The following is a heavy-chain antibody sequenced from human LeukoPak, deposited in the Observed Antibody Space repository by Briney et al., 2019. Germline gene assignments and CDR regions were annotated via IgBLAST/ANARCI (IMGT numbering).Heavy chain of an antibody. V-gene: IGHV3-33*01. Sequence: GGSLRLSCAASGFTFSSYGMHWVRQAPGKGLEWVAVIWYDGSNKYYADSVKGRFTISRDNSKNTLYLQMNSLRAEDTAVYYCARDGSSGWYFAFDIWGQGTMVTVS. CDR2: IWYDGSNK. D-gene: IGHD6-19*01. CDR1: GFTFSSYG. CDR3: ARDGSSGWYFAFDI. J-gene: IGHJ3*02.